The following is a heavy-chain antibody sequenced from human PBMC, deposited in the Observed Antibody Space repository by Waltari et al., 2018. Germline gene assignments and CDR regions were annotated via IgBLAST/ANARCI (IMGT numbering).Heavy chain of an antibody. D-gene: IGHD2-8*02. CDR1: GYTFTDYY. J-gene: IGHJ4*03. CDR2: INPPKKDGST. CDR3: VKDRWGGFVLAGSLGYFDY. V-gene: IGHV1-46*01. Sequence: QLKLVQSGAEVKKPGASVTVSCKASGYTFTDYYIHWVRQAPGKELEWMGIINPPKKDGSTRYAQKVQGKTTRTRDTYTNTVYLEMRGLRSDDTAMYYCVKDRWGGFVLAGSLGYFDYWGQGTLVTVSS.